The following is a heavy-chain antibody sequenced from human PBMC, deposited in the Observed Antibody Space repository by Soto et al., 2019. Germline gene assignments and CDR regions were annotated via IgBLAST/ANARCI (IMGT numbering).Heavy chain of an antibody. CDR3: ADQDPRWLHLDY. Sequence: QVQLVQSGAEVKKPGSSVKCSCKAYGGTFSSYTISWVRQAPGQGLEWMGRIIPILGIANYAQKFQGRVTITADKSTSTAYMELSSLRSEDTAVYYCADQDPRWLHLDYWGQGTLVTVCS. CDR2: IIPILGIA. D-gene: IGHD5-12*01. CDR1: GGTFSSYT. V-gene: IGHV1-69*02. J-gene: IGHJ4*02.